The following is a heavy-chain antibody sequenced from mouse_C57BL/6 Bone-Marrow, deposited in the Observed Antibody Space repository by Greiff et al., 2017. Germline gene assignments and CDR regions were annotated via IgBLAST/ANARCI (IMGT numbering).Heavy chain of an antibody. Sequence: EVQLQESGAELVRPGASVKLSCTASGFNIKDYYMHWVKQRPEQGLEWIGRIDPEDGDTEYAPKFPGKATMTADTSSNTAYLQLSSLTSEDTAVYYCTTDYSILWFAYWGQGTLVTVSA. CDR1: GFNIKDYY. CDR2: IDPEDGDT. D-gene: IGHD2-5*01. J-gene: IGHJ3*01. V-gene: IGHV14-1*01. CDR3: TTDYSILWFAY.